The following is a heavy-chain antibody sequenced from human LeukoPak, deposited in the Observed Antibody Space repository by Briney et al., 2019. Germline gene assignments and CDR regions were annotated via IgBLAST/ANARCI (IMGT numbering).Heavy chain of an antibody. J-gene: IGHJ6*02. V-gene: IGHV3-30*18. CDR1: GFTFSSYG. Sequence: PGGSLRLSCAASGFTFSSYGMHWVRQAPGKGLEWVAVISYDAGNKYSADSVKGRFTIPRDNSQNTLYLQMNSLRAEDTAVYYCAKDRGTSSSAYGMDVWGQGTTVTVSS. D-gene: IGHD6-6*01. CDR2: ISYDAGNK. CDR3: AKDRGTSSSAYGMDV.